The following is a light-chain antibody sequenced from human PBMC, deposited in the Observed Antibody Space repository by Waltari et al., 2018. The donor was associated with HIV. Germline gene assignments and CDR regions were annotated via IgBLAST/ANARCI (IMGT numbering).Light chain of an antibody. J-gene: IGLJ2*01. V-gene: IGLV4-69*01. CDR2: LSTNGSH. Sequence: QVVLTQSTSASASLEASVTLTCTLSSGHTHYALAWHQQQPEKGPRYVRRLSTNGSHTKGDGIPDRFSGSSSGAERYLTISSLQSEDEADYYCQTWGTGIVVFGGGTKLTVL. CDR1: SGHTHYA. CDR3: QTWGTGIVV.